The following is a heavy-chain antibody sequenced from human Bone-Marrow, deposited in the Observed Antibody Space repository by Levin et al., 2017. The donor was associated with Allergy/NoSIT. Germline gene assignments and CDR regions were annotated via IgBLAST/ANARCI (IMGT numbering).Heavy chain of an antibody. D-gene: IGHD1-1*01. CDR2: IIPIFGTA. CDR1: GGTFSSYA. J-gene: IGHJ4*02. CDR3: AREATGTPAGPFDY. V-gene: IGHV1-69*06. Sequence: ASVKVSCKASGGTFSSYAISWVRQAPGQGLEWMGGIIPIFGTANYAQKFQGRVTITADKSTSTAYMELSSLRSEDTAVYYCAREATGTPAGPFDYWGQGTLVTVSS.